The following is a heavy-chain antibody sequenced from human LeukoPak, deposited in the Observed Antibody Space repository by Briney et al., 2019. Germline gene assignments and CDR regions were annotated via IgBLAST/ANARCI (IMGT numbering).Heavy chain of an antibody. CDR1: GFTFNSYW. J-gene: IGHJ4*02. V-gene: IGHV3-7*01. Sequence: GGSLRLSCTASGFTFNSYWMTWARQAPGKGLEWVANIRHDGSARYYGDSVKGRFTISRDDAKNSLFLQMNSLRGDDTALYYCARDNSGFNYWGQGTMVTVSS. CDR2: IRHDGSAR. CDR3: ARDNSGFNY. D-gene: IGHD6-19*01.